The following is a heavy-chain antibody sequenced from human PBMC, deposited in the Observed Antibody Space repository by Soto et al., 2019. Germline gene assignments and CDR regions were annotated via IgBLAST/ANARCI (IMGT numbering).Heavy chain of an antibody. Sequence: GGSLRLSCAASVFTFSNAWMSWVRQAPGKGLEWVGRIKSKTDGGTTDYAAPVKGRFTISRDDSKNTLYLQMNSLKTVDSAVYYCTTGGSYYYYYYGMDVWGQGTTVTVSS. CDR1: VFTFSNAW. J-gene: IGHJ6*02. CDR2: IKSKTDGGTT. V-gene: IGHV3-15*01. CDR3: TTGGSYYYYYYGMDV. D-gene: IGHD1-26*01.